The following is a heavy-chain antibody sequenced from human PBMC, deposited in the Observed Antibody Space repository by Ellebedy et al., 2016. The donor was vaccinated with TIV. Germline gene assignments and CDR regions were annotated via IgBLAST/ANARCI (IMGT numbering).Heavy chain of an antibody. V-gene: IGHV3-21*01. CDR3: ARDQIQDV. J-gene: IGHJ6*02. CDR1: GFTVSSNY. Sequence: PGGSLRLSCAASGFTVSSNYMSCVRQPPGKGLEWVSSISSSSTYIYYADSVKGRFTISRDNAKNSLYLQMNSLRAEDTAVYYCARDQIQDVWGQGTTVTVSS. CDR2: ISSSSTYI.